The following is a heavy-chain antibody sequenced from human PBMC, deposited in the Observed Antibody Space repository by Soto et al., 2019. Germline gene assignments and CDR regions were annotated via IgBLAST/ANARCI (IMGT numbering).Heavy chain of an antibody. CDR3: ARGSEWFGGRLDY. CDR1: GGSITSYY. J-gene: IGHJ4*02. V-gene: IGHV4-59*01. D-gene: IGHD3-10*01. CDR2: IYFSGSA. Sequence: SETLSLTCTVSGGSITSYYWSWIRQPPGKGLEWIGYIYFSGSANYNPSLKSRVTMSLDTSKNQFSLSLSSVTAADTAIYYCARGSEWFGGRLDYWGQGPLVTVSS.